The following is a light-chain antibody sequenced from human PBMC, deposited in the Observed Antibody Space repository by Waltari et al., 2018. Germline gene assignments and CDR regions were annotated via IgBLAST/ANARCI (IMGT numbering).Light chain of an antibody. J-gene: IGLJ3*02. Sequence: QSVLTQPPSVSGSPGQRVTISCTGSSSNIGAGSDVNWYQQLPGKAPKLLIHGNSKRPGGVPDRISGSKSGTSASLAITGLQAEDEADYYCQSYDSSLGGSVFGGGTKLTVL. CDR1: SSNIGAGSD. CDR3: QSYDSSLGGSV. CDR2: GNS. V-gene: IGLV1-40*01.